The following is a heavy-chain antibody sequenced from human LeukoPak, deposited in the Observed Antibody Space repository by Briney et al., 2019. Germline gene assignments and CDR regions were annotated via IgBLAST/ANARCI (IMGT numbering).Heavy chain of an antibody. CDR2: IYYSGST. Sequence: ASETLSLTCTVSGGSISSYYWSWIRQPPGKGLEWIGYIYYSGSTNYNPSLKSRVTISVDTSKNQFSLKLSSVTAADTAVYYCARELNCSGGSCHFDYWGQGTLVTVSS. V-gene: IGHV4-59*01. CDR3: ARELNCSGGSCHFDY. CDR1: GGSISSYY. D-gene: IGHD2-15*01. J-gene: IGHJ4*02.